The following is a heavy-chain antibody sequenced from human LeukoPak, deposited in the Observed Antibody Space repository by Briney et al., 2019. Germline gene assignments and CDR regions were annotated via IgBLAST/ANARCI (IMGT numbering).Heavy chain of an antibody. D-gene: IGHD5-18*01. J-gene: IGHJ4*02. Sequence: ASVKVSCKASGYTFTGCYMHWVRQAPGQGLEWMGWINPNSGGTNYAQKFQGRVTMTRDTSISTAYMELSRLRSDDTAVYYCARPHSYGYGYYFDYWGQGTLVTVSS. V-gene: IGHV1-2*02. CDR1: GYTFTGCY. CDR2: INPNSGGT. CDR3: ARPHSYGYGYYFDY.